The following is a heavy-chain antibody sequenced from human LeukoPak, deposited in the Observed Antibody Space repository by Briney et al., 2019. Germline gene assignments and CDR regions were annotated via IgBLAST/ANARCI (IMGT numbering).Heavy chain of an antibody. D-gene: IGHD4-23*01. Sequence: SETLSLTCTVSGGSISSYYWSWIRQLAGKGLEWIGRIYTSGSTNYNPSLKSRVTMSVDTSKNQFSLKLSSVTAADTAVYYCARDVFLVDYGGNSLRHNWFDPWGQGTLVTVSS. CDR2: IYTSGST. CDR3: ARDVFLVDYGGNSLRHNWFDP. J-gene: IGHJ5*02. CDR1: GGSISSYY. V-gene: IGHV4-4*07.